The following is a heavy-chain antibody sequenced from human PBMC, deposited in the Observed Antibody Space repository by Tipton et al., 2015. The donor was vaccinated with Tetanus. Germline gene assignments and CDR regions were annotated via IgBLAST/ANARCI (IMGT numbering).Heavy chain of an antibody. CDR3: ARHQGGCFTPFDY. V-gene: IGHV4-39*01. Sequence: TLSLTCTVSGGSIRGGTFYWGWIRQPPGKGLEWIGSIYESGDTYYIPSLKSRVTISVDTSKNQFSLNLNSMAAADTGVCYCARHQGGCFTPFDYWGHGNLVTVSS. D-gene: IGHD2-15*01. J-gene: IGHJ4*01. CDR1: GGSIRGGTFY. CDR2: IYESGDT.